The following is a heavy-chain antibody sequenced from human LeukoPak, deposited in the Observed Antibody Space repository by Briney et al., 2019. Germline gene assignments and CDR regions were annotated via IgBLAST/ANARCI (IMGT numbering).Heavy chain of an antibody. V-gene: IGHV4-59*11. CDR1: GGSISSHY. D-gene: IGHD6-13*01. CDR3: ARAAGYSSSWYFDY. CDR2: IYYSGST. Sequence: SETLSLTCTASGGSISSHYWSWIRQPPGKGLEWIGYIYYSGSTNYNPSLKSRVTISVDTSKNQFSLKLSSVTAADTAVYYCARAAGYSSSWYFDYWGQGTLVTVSS. J-gene: IGHJ4*02.